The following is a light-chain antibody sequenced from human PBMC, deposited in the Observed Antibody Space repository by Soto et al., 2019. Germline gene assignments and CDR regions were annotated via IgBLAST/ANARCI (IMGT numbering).Light chain of an antibody. J-gene: IGKJ5*01. Sequence: DIQMTQSPCSLSASIGDRITITCGASQSISSHLYWFQQKPGQAPKLLIYAASSLQSGVPSRFSGSGSGTDFTLTISSLQPEDFAPYYCQQSYSNSITLGQGTRLEIK. CDR3: QQSYSNSIT. CDR2: AAS. CDR1: QSISSH. V-gene: IGKV1-39*01.